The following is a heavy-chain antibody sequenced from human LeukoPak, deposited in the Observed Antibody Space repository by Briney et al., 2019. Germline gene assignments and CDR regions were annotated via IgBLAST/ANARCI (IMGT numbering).Heavy chain of an antibody. CDR3: ARYLATSYYYYYYMDV. Sequence: GESLRLSCAASGFTFSSYSMNWVRQAPGKGLEWVSSISSSSSYIYYADSVKGRFTISRDNAKNSLYLQMNSLRAEDTAVYYCARYLATSYYYYYYMDVWGKGTTVTVSS. J-gene: IGHJ6*03. CDR1: GFTFSSYS. CDR2: ISSSSSYI. V-gene: IGHV3-21*01. D-gene: IGHD5-12*01.